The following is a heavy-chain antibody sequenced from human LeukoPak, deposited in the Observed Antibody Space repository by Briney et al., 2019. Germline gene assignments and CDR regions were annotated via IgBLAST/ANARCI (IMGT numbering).Heavy chain of an antibody. D-gene: IGHD6-19*01. CDR3: ARAPVAAGGFDS. CDR2: ISGYNDDT. V-gene: IGHV1-18*01. CDR1: GYTFTDYG. J-gene: IGHJ4*02. Sequence: ASVKVSCKASGYTFTDYGIHWVRPAPGQGLEWMGWISGYNDDTNYAQMVQGRFTMTKDTSTTTVYMELRSLRSDDTAVYFCARAPVAAGGFDSWGQGTRVTVSS.